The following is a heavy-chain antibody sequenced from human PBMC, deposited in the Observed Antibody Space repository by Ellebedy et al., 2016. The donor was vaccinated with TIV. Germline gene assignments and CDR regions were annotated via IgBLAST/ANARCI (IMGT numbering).Heavy chain of an antibody. J-gene: IGHJ6*03. V-gene: IGHV3-21*01. D-gene: IGHD2-2*02. CDR2: ITTTSTYI. CDR1: GFTFSSYS. Sequence: GESLKISXAASGFTFSSYSVNWVRQAPGKGLEWISSITTTSTYIYYADSVKGRFTISRDDAKNSLYLQMNSLRAEDTAVYYCARDAHCSSTSCYIYMDVWGKGTTVTVSS. CDR3: ARDAHCSSTSCYIYMDV.